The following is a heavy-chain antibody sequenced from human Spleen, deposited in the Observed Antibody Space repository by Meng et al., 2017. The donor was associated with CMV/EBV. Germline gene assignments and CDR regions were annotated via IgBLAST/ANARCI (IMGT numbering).Heavy chain of an antibody. CDR3: ARDHPISLEGAP. Sequence: TGSGGSVSSGRYYWSWIRQPPGKGLEWIGYMSYSGSTNYNPSLKSRVTISVDTSKNQFSLRVTSVTAADTAVYYCARDHPISLEGAPWGQGTLVTVSS. CDR2: MSYSGST. V-gene: IGHV4-61*01. J-gene: IGHJ5*02. D-gene: IGHD2-21*01. CDR1: GGSVSSGRYY.